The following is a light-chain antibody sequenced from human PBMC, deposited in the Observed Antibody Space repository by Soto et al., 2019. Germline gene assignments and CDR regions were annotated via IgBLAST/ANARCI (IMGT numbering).Light chain of an antibody. CDR3: QQVDTYPVT. J-gene: IGKJ4*01. Sequence: DIQLTQSPSFLSASVEDRVTITCRASQGISSYLAWYQQKPGKAPRLLIHTASTLQSGVPSRFSGSGSGTEFTLTISSLQPEDFATYYCQQVDTYPVTFGGGTKVEIK. CDR2: TAS. V-gene: IGKV1-9*01. CDR1: QGISSY.